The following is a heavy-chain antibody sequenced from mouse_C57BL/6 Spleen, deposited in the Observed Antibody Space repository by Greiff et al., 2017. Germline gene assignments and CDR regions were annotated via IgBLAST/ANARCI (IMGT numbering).Heavy chain of an antibody. CDR3: AGEGHGPYAMDY. Sequence: QVQLQQSGAELVRPGASVKLSCKASGYTFTDYYINWVKQRPGQGLEWIAMIYPGSGNTYYNEKFKGKATLTAEKSSSTAYMQLSSLTSEDSAVYFCAGEGHGPYAMDYWGQGTSVTVSS. V-gene: IGHV1-76*01. J-gene: IGHJ4*01. CDR2: IYPGSGNT. CDR1: GYTFTDYY.